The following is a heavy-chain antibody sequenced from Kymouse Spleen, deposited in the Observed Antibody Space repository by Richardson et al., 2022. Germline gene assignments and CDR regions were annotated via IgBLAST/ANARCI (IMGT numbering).Heavy chain of an antibody. D-gene: IGHD3-10*01. CDR3: ARLSGSYWYFDL. CDR2: IYYSGST. V-gene: IGHV4-61*01. Sequence: QVQLQESGPGLVKPSETLSLTCTVSGGSVSSGSYYWSWIRQPPGKGLEWIGYIYYSGSTNYNPSLKSRVTISVDTSKNQFSLKLSSVTAADTAVYYCARLSGSYWYFDLWGRGTLVTVSS. CDR1: GGSVSSGSYY. J-gene: IGHJ2*01.